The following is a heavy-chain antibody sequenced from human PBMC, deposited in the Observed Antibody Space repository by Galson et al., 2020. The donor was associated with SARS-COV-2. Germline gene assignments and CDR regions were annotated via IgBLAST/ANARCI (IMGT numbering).Heavy chain of an antibody. CDR3: ARETDDHTSSWYYY. V-gene: IGHV3-30*04. CDR2: ISYDGTTK. J-gene: IGHJ4*02. Sequence: QLGESLKISCAASGFTFSNSAMHWVRQAPGKGLEWVAIISYDGTTKYNSDSVKGRFTISRDISKNTLYLQMNSLRPEDTAVYYCARETDDHTSSWYYYWGQGARGAVSS. CDR1: GFTFSNSA. D-gene: IGHD6-13*01.